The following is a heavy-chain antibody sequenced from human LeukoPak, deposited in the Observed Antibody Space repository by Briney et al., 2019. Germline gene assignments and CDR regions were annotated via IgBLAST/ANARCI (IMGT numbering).Heavy chain of an antibody. CDR2: ISYDGSNE. CDR3: AKEGYYGSGSFPDF. Sequence: GGSLRLSCAASGFTFSSYGMHCVRQAPGKGLEWVAVISYDGSNEYYADSVKGRFTISRDNSKNTLYLQMTSLRAEDTAVYYFAKEGYYGSGSFPDFWGQGTLVTVSS. D-gene: IGHD3-10*01. CDR1: GFTFSSYG. J-gene: IGHJ4*02. V-gene: IGHV3-30*18.